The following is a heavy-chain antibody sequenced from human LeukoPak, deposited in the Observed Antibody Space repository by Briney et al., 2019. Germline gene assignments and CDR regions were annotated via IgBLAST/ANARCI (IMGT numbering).Heavy chain of an antibody. V-gene: IGHV4-59*01. CDR2: IYDSGST. J-gene: IGHJ4*02. CDR1: GGSISSYY. D-gene: IGHD4-11*01. Sequence: SETLSLTCTVSGGSISSYYWSWIRQPPGRGLEWIGYIYDSGSTNYNPSLKSRVTISVDTSKNQFSLKLSSVTAADTAVYYCARGFYSPHYWGQGTLVSVSS. CDR3: ARGFYSPHY.